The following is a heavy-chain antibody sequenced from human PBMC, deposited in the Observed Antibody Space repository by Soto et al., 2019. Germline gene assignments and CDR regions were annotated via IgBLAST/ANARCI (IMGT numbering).Heavy chain of an antibody. CDR1: GFIFSNYA. Sequence: EVQLLESGGDLVQPGGSLRLSCAASGFIFSNYAMTWVRQAPGKGPEWVSTFTSGGSTYYRDTVKGRFTISRDNSKNTLYLQMNSLRAEDTAVYYCARTDKYNSERSGWANRLDYWGQGTLVTVSS. CDR3: ARTDKYNSERSGWANRLDY. CDR2: FTSGGST. D-gene: IGHD6-19*01. V-gene: IGHV3-23*01. J-gene: IGHJ4*02.